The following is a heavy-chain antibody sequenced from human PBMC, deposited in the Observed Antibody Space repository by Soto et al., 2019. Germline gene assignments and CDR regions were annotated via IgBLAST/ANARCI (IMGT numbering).Heavy chain of an antibody. D-gene: IGHD6-19*01. CDR3: ARDRGSGFDY. Sequence: PGGSLRLSCAASGFTFSTYTMHWVRQAPGKGLEWVAVISYDGSNKYYADSVKGRFTISRDNSKNTLHLQMNSQGADDTAVYYCARDRGSGFDYWGQGTLVTVSS. CDR2: ISYDGSNK. V-gene: IGHV3-30-3*01. CDR1: GFTFSTYT. J-gene: IGHJ4*02.